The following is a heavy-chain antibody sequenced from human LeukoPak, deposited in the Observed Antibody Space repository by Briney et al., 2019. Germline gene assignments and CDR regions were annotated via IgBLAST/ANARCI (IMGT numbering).Heavy chain of an antibody. J-gene: IGHJ5*02. V-gene: IGHV1-46*01. Sequence: ASVTVSCKASGYTFTRYYIHWVRQAPGQGLAWMGIINPSGGSTSYAQKFQGRVTMTRDTSTSTVYMELNSLRSVDTAVYYCARGYDSSGYYYIPFDPWGQGTLVTVSS. D-gene: IGHD3-22*01. CDR1: GYTFTRYY. CDR2: INPSGGST. CDR3: ARGYDSSGYYYIPFDP.